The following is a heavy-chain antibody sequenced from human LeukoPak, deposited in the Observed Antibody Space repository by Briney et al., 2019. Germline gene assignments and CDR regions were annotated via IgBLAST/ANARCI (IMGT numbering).Heavy chain of an antibody. V-gene: IGHV3-21*01. D-gene: IGHD3-3*01. Sequence: NPGGSLRLSCAASGFTFSSYSMNWVRQAPGKGLEWVSSISSSSSYIYYADSVKGRFTISRENAKNSLYLQMNSLRAEDTAVYYCARATIFGVVLLDYWGQGTLVTVSS. CDR3: ARATIFGVVLLDY. CDR2: ISSSSSYI. CDR1: GFTFSSYS. J-gene: IGHJ4*02.